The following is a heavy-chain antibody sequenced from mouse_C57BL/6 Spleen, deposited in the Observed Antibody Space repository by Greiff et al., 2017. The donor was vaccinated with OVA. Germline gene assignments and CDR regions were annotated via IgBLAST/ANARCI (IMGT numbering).Heavy chain of an antibody. CDR2: FHPYNDDT. J-gene: IGHJ2*01. CDR1: GYTFTTYP. Sequence: QVHVKQSGAELVKPGASVKMSCKASGYTFTTYPIEWMKQNHGKSLEWIGNFHPYNDDTKYNEKFKGKATLTVEKSSSTVYLELSRLTSDDSAVYYCARGGDYYGSSYFDYWGQGTTLTVSS. V-gene: IGHV1-47*01. D-gene: IGHD1-1*01. CDR3: ARGGDYYGSSYFDY.